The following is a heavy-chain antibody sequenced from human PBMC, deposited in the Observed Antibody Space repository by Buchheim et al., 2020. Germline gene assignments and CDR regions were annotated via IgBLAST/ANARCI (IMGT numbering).Heavy chain of an antibody. CDR1: GFSFSSYA. CDR3: AKDRNFLGYCSSTSCHYYGMDV. V-gene: IGHV3-30*18. J-gene: IGHJ6*02. D-gene: IGHD2-2*01. CDR2: MSYDGSSK. Sequence: QVQLVESGGGVVQPGRSLRLSCAASGFSFSSYAMHWVRRAPGKGLEWVAVMSYDGSSKYYADSVKGRFTISRDTSKNTLYLQMNSLRAEDTAMYYCAKDRNFLGYCSSTSCHYYGMDVWGQGTT.